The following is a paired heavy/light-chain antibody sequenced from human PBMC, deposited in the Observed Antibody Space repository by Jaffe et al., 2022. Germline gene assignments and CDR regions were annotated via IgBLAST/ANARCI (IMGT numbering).Light chain of an antibody. CDR2: KAS. CDR1: QSISSW. J-gene: IGKJ4*01. CDR3: QQYNSSPLT. Sequence: DIQMTQSPSTLSASVGDRVTITCRASQSISSWLAWYQQKPGKAPKLLIYKASSLESGVPSRFSGSGSGTEFTLTISSLQPDDFATYYCQQYNSSPLTFGGGTKVEIK. V-gene: IGKV1-5*03.
Heavy chain of an antibody. Sequence: QVTLKESGPVLVKPTETLTLTCTVSGFSLSNARMGVSWIRQPPGKALEWLAHIFSNDEKSYSTSLKSRLTISKDTSKSQVVLTMTNMDPVDTATYYCARIRSRTGALFVKRGTVTTGGAFDIWGQGTMVTVSS. J-gene: IGHJ3*02. V-gene: IGHV2-26*01. D-gene: IGHD4-17*01. CDR2: IFSNDEK. CDR3: ARIRSRTGALFVKRGTVTTGGAFDI. CDR1: GFSLSNARMG.